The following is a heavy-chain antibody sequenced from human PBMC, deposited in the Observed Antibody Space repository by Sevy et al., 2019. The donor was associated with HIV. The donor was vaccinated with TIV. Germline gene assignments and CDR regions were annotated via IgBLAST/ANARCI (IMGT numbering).Heavy chain of an antibody. CDR3: AREGCTKPHDY. CDR2: LSFGCGEI. D-gene: IGHD2-8*01. J-gene: IGHJ4*02. CDR1: GFTFSKYS. V-gene: IGHV3-23*01. Sequence: GGSLRLSCAASGFTFSKYSMSWVRQPPGKGLEWVSTLSFGCGEINYADSVKGRFTISRDNPKSSVYLQMNNLRPEDTAVYCCAREGCTKPHDYWGQGTLVTVSS.